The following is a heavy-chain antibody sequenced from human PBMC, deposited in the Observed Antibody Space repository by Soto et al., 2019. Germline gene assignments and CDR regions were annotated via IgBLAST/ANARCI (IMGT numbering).Heavy chain of an antibody. CDR2: ISGTGNA. CDR1: GFTFSSYA. D-gene: IGHD3-16*01. J-gene: IGHJ4*02. CDR3: AKRRGGAATDY. Sequence: EVQLLESGGGLVQPGGSLRLSCAASGFTFSSYAMSWVRQAPGKGLEWVSAISGTGNAYYADSVKGRFTISRDNSKNTLYLQMNSLRGDDTAIYYCAKRRGGAATDYWGQGTLVTVSS. V-gene: IGHV3-23*01.